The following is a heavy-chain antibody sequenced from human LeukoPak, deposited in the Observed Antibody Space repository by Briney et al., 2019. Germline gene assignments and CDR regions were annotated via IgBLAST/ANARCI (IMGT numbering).Heavy chain of an antibody. CDR2: ISGSGGST. V-gene: IGHV3-23*01. D-gene: IGHD3-3*01. Sequence: PGGSLRLSCAASGFTFSSYAMSWVRQAPGKGLEWVSAISGSGGSTYYADSVKGRFTISRDNSKNTLYLQMNSRRAEDTAVYYCAKGGFTIFGVVKGAFDIWGQGTMVTVSS. CDR3: AKGGFTIFGVVKGAFDI. J-gene: IGHJ3*02. CDR1: GFTFSSYA.